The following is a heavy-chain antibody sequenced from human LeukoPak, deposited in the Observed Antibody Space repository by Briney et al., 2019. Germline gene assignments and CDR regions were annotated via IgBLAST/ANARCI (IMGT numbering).Heavy chain of an antibody. V-gene: IGHV1-2*02. CDR1: GYSFKDYY. CDR2: GDPNSGGT. CDR3: ARGIYGDYGDFAY. D-gene: IGHD4-17*01. J-gene: IGHJ4*02. Sequence: ASVKVSCKASGYSFKDYYVHWLRQAPGQGPEWLGWGDPNSGGTDIAQKFQGRVTMTRDTSLRTAYMELSRLRSDDTAVYYCARGIYGDYGDFAYWGQGTLVIVSS.